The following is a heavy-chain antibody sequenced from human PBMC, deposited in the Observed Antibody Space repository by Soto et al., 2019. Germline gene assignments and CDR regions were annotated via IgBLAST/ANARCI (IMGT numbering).Heavy chain of an antibody. CDR2: IIPIFGTA. CDR1: GYTFTGYY. D-gene: IGHD6-19*01. CDR3: ARDYAPYSSGWYGSDAFDI. V-gene: IGHV1-69*13. J-gene: IGHJ3*02. Sequence: GASVKVSCKASGYTFTGYYMHWVRQAPGQGLEWMGGIIPIFGTANYAQKFQGRVTITADESTSTAYMELSSLRSEDTAVYYCARDYAPYSSGWYGSDAFDIWGQGTMVTVSS.